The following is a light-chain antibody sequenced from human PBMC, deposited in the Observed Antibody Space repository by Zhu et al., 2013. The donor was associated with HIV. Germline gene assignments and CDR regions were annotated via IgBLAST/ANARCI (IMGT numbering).Light chain of an antibody. Sequence: DIQMTQSPSSLSASVGDRITVTCRASQGISNDLAWYQQKPGKVPKLLIYAASTLHSGVPSRFSGSGSGTDFTLTISNLQPEDVATYYCQKYNSAPPWTFGQGTKVEIK. J-gene: IGKJ1*01. CDR3: QKYNSAPPWT. CDR2: AAS. V-gene: IGKV1-27*01. CDR1: QGISND.